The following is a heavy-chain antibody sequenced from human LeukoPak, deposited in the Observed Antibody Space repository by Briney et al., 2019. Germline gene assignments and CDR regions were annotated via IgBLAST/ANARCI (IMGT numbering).Heavy chain of an antibody. CDR1: GGSISSYY. CDR2: IYYSGST. D-gene: IGHD5-12*01. V-gene: IGHV4-59*01. CDR3: ARDGYSGSDAL. Sequence: SETLSLTCTVSGGSISSYYWSWIRQPPGKGLEWIGYIYYSGSTNYNPPLKSRVTISVDTSKNQFSLKLSSVTAADTAVYYCARDGYSGSDALWGQGTLVTVSS. J-gene: IGHJ4*02.